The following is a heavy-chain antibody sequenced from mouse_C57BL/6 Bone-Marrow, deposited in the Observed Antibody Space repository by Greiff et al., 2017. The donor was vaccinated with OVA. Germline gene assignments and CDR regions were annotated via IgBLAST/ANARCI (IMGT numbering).Heavy chain of an antibody. CDR1: GYSITSGYY. J-gene: IGHJ4*01. Sequence: ESGPGLVKPSQSLSLTCSVTGYSITSGYYWNWIRQFPGNKLEWMGYISYDGSNNYNPSLKNRISITRDTSKNQFFLKLNSVTTEDTATYYCASYDYDEGYYAMDYWGQGTSVTVSS. CDR3: ASYDYDEGYYAMDY. V-gene: IGHV3-6*01. D-gene: IGHD2-4*01. CDR2: ISYDGSN.